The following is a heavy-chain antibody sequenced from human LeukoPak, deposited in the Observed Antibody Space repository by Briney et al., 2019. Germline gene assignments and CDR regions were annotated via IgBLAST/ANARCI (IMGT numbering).Heavy chain of an antibody. V-gene: IGHV3-30*18. D-gene: IGHD2-2*01. CDR1: GFTFSSYA. J-gene: IGHJ4*02. Sequence: GGSLRLSCAASGFTFSSYAMSWVRQAPGKGLEWVAVISYDGSNKYYADSVKGRFTISRDNSKNTLYLQMNSLRAEDTAVYYCAKLIVVVPAATESNFDYWGQGTLVTVSS. CDR2: ISYDGSNK. CDR3: AKLIVVVPAATESNFDY.